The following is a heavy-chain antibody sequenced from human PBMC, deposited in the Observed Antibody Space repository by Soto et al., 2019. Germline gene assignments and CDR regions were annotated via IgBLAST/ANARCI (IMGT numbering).Heavy chain of an antibody. Sequence: PGGSLRLSCAASGSTVKNYQMNWVRQAPGKGLEWVSVIYSGGVTYYPDSVKGRFTTIRDTSKNTVYLQMNSLRADDTAVYYCAKDNYSSSWYDYYYYGMDVWGQGTTVTVSS. CDR2: IYSGGVT. CDR1: GSTVKNYQ. CDR3: AKDNYSSSWYDYYYYGMDV. D-gene: IGHD6-13*01. J-gene: IGHJ6*02. V-gene: IGHV3-53*01.